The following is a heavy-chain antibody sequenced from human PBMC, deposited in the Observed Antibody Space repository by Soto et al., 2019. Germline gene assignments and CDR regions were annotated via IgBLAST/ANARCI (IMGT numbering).Heavy chain of an antibody. J-gene: IGHJ6*02. CDR1: GYTFTSYG. D-gene: IGHD4-17*01. CDR3: ARAPPKIFYGDYVRHYYYGMDV. Sequence: QVQLVQSGAEVKKPGASVKVSCKASGYTFTSYGISWVRQAPGQGLEWMGWISAYNGNTNYAQKLQGRVTMTTDTSTSTAYMELRSLRSDDTAVYYCARAPPKIFYGDYVRHYYYGMDVWGQGTTVTVSS. CDR2: ISAYNGNT. V-gene: IGHV1-18*01.